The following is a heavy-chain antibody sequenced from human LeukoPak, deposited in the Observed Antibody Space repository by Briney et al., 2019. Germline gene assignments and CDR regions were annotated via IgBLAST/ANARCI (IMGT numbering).Heavy chain of an antibody. CDR1: GFTFSSYW. Sequence: PGGSLRLSCAASGFTFSSYWMSWVRQAPGKGLEWVANIKQDGSEKYYVDSVKGRFTISRDNSENIVYLQMNNLRVEDTAVYYCAGRPTGYSSGYIHWGQGTLVTVSS. D-gene: IGHD5-18*01. CDR2: IKQDGSEK. V-gene: IGHV3-7*03. J-gene: IGHJ4*02. CDR3: AGRPTGYSSGYIH.